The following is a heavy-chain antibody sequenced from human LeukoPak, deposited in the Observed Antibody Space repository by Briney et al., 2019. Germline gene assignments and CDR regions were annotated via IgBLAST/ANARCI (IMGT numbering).Heavy chain of an antibody. CDR3: ARERQQLVRGYFQH. Sequence: SETLSLTCTVSGGSISRYYWSWIRQPAGKGLEWIGRICTSGSTNYNPSLKSRVTMSVDTSKNQFSLKLSSVTAADTAVYYCARERQQLVRGYFQHWGQGTLVTVSS. J-gene: IGHJ1*01. V-gene: IGHV4-4*07. CDR2: ICTSGST. D-gene: IGHD6-13*01. CDR1: GGSISRYY.